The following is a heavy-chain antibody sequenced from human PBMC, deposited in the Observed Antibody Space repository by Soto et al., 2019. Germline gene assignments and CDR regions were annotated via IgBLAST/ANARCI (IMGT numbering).Heavy chain of an antibody. CDR1: GFTFGDYA. J-gene: IGHJ6*02. CDR2: IRSKAYGGTT. D-gene: IGHD3-3*01. Sequence: PGGSLRLSCTASGFTFGDYAMSWVRQAPGKGLEWVGFIRSKAYGGTTEYAASVKGRFTISRDDSKSIAYLQMNSLKTEDTAVYYCTRDLPTPYYDFWSGYYGYYGTDVWGQGTTVTVSS. CDR3: TRDLPTPYYDFWSGYYGYYGTDV. V-gene: IGHV3-49*04.